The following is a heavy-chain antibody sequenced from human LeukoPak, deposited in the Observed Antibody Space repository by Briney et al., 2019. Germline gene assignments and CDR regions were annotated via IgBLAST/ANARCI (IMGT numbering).Heavy chain of an antibody. CDR2: ISAYNGNT. V-gene: IGHV1-18*01. J-gene: IGHJ5*02. Sequence: APVKVSCKASGYTFTSYGISWVRQAPGQGLEWMGWISAYNGNTNYAQKLQGRVTMTTDTSTSTAYMELRSLRSDDTAVYYCARDRRITMIVVVIGIQNWFDPWGQGTLVTVSS. CDR1: GYTFTSYG. D-gene: IGHD3-22*01. CDR3: ARDRRITMIVVVIGIQNWFDP.